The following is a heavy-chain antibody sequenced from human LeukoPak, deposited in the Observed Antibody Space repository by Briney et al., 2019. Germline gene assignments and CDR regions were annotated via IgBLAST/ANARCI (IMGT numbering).Heavy chain of an antibody. CDR2: AGWAGGTT. D-gene: IGHD3-10*02. J-gene: IGHJ4*02. CDR3: AKELDTMFFDY. V-gene: IGHV3-43*01. Sequence: GGSLRLSCTTSGFNFYRYTIHWVRQAPGKGLEWVSLAGWAGGTTFYSDSVRGRFTISRDSGRKSVYLQMNSLTTDDTAFYFCAKELDTMFFDYWGQGALVTVSS. CDR1: GFNFYRYT.